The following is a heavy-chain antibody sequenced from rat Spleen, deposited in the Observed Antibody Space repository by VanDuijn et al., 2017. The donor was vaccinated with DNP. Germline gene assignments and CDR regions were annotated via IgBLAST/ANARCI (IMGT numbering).Heavy chain of an antibody. V-gene: IGHV5-20*01. CDR3: ATLNYGSYFDY. D-gene: IGHD1-3*01. CDR2: FSISGSRT. J-gene: IGHJ2*01. CDR1: GITFRDYY. Sequence: EVQLVESGGGLVQPGRSLKLSCAASGITFRDYYMAWVRQAPKKGLEWVATFSISGSRTYSPDSVKGRFTISRDNAKSSLYLQMDSLRSEDTATYYCATLNYGSYFDYWGQGVMVTVSS.